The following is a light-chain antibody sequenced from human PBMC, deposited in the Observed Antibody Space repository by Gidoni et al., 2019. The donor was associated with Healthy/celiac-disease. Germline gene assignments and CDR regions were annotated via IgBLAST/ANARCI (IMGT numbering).Light chain of an antibody. CDR3: SSYTSSSTPYV. CDR2: DVS. CDR1: SSAVGGFNY. V-gene: IGLV2-14*01. J-gene: IGLJ1*01. Sequence: QSALTQPASVPGSPGQSIPIPCTGTSSAVGGFNYASWYQQHPGKAHKLMIYDVSNRPSGVSNRFSGSKSGNTASLTISGLQAEDEADYYCSSYTSSSTPYVFGTGTKVTVL.